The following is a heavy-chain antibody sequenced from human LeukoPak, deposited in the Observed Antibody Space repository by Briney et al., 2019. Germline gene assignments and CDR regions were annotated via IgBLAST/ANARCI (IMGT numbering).Heavy chain of an antibody. V-gene: IGHV3-53*01. J-gene: IGHJ4*02. D-gene: IGHD5-24*01. CDR1: GFSVTNNY. Sequence: GGSLRHSCAVSGFSVTNNYMSWVRQAPGKGLEWVSVFYVGGATYYADSVKGRFTISRDNSENTLYLKMKRLRAEETAVYYCARGDGYNFFDYWGQGTLVTVSS. CDR2: FYVGGAT. CDR3: ARGDGYNFFDY.